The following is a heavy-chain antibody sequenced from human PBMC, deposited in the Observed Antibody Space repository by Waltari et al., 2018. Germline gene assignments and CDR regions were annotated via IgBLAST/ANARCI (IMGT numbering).Heavy chain of an antibody. CDR2: IGGGGRDT. CDR3: AREGIAARLYLDY. D-gene: IGHD6-6*01. CDR1: GFIFSNYA. Sequence: EVQMLESGGDLVQPGGSLKLSCAASGFIFSNYAMSWVRLSPGKGVEWISSIGGGGRDTSYADSVKGRFTISRDNSKNTLYLQMNSLRAEDTAVYYCAREGIAARLYLDYWGQGTLVTVSS. J-gene: IGHJ4*02. V-gene: IGHV3-23*01.